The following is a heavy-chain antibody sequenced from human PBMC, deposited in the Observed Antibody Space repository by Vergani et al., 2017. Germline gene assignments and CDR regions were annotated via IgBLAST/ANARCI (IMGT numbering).Heavy chain of an antibody. CDR1: GCTSSYYG. J-gene: IGHJ1*01. Sequence: QVHLVESGGGVVQPGRSLRLSCVVSGCTSSYYGMHWVRQAPGKGLEWVAVISYDGTQKYYADSVKGRFTISRDNSKSTLYLQMNSLRTEDTAVYYCATKSCGTPGCQIGYFREWGQGTLVTVSP. CDR3: ATKSCGTPGCQIGYFRE. D-gene: IGHD1-1*01. V-gene: IGHV3-30*03. CDR2: ISYDGTQK.